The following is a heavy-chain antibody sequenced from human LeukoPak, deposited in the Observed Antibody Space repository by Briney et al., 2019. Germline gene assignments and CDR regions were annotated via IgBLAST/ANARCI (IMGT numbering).Heavy chain of an antibody. CDR1: GLTFSSYA. V-gene: IGHV3-23*01. CDR3: AKVLGNDYKIPPMVFRY. D-gene: IGHD4-11*01. J-gene: IGHJ4*02. Sequence: GGSLRHSCAASGLTFSSYAMSWVRQAPGKGLQWVSVISSGGGSTYYADSVKGRFSVSRDNSKNTLSLQMNSLRAGDTAVYYCAKVLGNDYKIPPMVFRYWGQGTLVTVSS. CDR2: ISSGGGST.